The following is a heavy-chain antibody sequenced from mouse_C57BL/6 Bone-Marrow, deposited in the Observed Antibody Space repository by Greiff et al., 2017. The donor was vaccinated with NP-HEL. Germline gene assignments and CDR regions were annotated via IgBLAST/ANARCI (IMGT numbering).Heavy chain of an antibody. CDR3: ARSLYYDYEGGPYYYAMDY. J-gene: IGHJ4*01. CDR2: IDPSDSYT. Sequence: QVQLQQPGAELVMPGASVKLSCKASGYTFTSYWMHWVKQRPGQGLEWIGEIDPSDSYTNYNQKFKGKSTLTVDKSSSTAYLQLSSLTSEDSAVYYCARSLYYDYEGGPYYYAMDYWGQGTSVTVSS. D-gene: IGHD2-4*01. V-gene: IGHV1-69*01. CDR1: GYTFTSYW.